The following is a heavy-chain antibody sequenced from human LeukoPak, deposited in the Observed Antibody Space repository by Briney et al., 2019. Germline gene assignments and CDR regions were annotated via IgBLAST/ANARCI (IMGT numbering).Heavy chain of an antibody. CDR1: GFTFSSFA. J-gene: IGHJ4*02. CDR2: ISGSDGST. CDR3: AVLSTTWSGN. D-gene: IGHD6-13*01. Sequence: PGGYLRLSCAASGFTFSSFALTWVRQTPGKGLQWVSSISGSDGSTYYADSVKGRFTISRDNSKNTLYLQMNSLRAEDTAVYYCAVLSTTWSGNWGQGTLVTVSS. V-gene: IGHV3-23*01.